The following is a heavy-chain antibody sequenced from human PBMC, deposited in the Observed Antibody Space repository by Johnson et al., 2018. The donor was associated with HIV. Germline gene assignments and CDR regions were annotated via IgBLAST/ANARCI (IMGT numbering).Heavy chain of an antibody. V-gene: IGHV3-66*01. CDR3: ARDLDLREDLAFDI. Sequence: VQLVESGGGLVQPGGSLRLSCAASGFTVSSNYMSWVRQAPGKGLEWVSVIYSGGSTYYADSVKGSFTISRDNSKNTLYLQMNSLRAEDTAVYYCARDLDLREDLAFDIWGQGTMVTVSS. J-gene: IGHJ3*02. D-gene: IGHD1-1*01. CDR2: IYSGGST. CDR1: GFTVSSNY.